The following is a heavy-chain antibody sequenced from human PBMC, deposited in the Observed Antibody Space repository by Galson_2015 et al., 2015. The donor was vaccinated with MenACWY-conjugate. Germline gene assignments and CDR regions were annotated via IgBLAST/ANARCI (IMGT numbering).Heavy chain of an antibody. V-gene: IGHV1-69*04. CDR1: GSIFNNYA. Sequence: SVKVSCKASGSIFNNYAISWVRQAPGQGLEWVGRIIPFLGIPTYAQKFQGRVTITATKSTTTVYMELSSLTSEDTAVYYCARIVTTDCGGTSCFDDGGQGTLVPVS. D-gene: IGHD2-2*01. J-gene: IGHJ4*02. CDR2: IIPFLGIP. CDR3: ARIVTTDCGGTSCFDD.